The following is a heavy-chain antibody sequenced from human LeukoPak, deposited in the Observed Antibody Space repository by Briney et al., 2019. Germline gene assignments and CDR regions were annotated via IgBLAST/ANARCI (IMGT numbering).Heavy chain of an antibody. CDR1: GGSLSSYY. Sequence: PSETLSLTCTVAGGSLSSYYWSWIPHPPGKGLEWIGYIYYSGSTNYNPALNSRVTIASVTAKNHFSLELSTVTAADTAVYYCARNLSITIFRGVTRHNWFDPWGQGTLVTVSS. CDR2: IYYSGST. CDR3: ARNLSITIFRGVTRHNWFDP. V-gene: IGHV4-59*08. D-gene: IGHD3-10*01. J-gene: IGHJ5*02.